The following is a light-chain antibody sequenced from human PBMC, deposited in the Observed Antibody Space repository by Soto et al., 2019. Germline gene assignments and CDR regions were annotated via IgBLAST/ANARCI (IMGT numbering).Light chain of an antibody. J-gene: IGKJ5*01. CDR3: QQHYINPIT. Sequence: DIVMTQSPDSLAVSLGERATIHCKSSQSVLYSAKNKNFLTWYQQKPGQPPKLLIYWASTRESGVPDRFTGSGSGTDCTLTINSLQAEDVAVYYCQQHYINPITFGQGTRLEIK. CDR2: WAS. CDR1: QSVLYSAKNKNF. V-gene: IGKV4-1*01.